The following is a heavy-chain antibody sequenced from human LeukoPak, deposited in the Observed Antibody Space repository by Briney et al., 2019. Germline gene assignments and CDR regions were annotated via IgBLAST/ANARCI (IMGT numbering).Heavy chain of an antibody. Sequence: SETLSLTYTVSGGSISGYYWSWIRQPPGKGLEWIGYIYYSGSTNYNPSLKSRVTISVDTSKNQFSLKLSSVTAADTAVYYCARTPGYVMTAFDYWGQGTLVTVSS. D-gene: IGHD2-2*01. CDR1: GGSISGYY. V-gene: IGHV4-59*01. CDR2: IYYSGST. CDR3: ARTPGYVMTAFDY. J-gene: IGHJ4*02.